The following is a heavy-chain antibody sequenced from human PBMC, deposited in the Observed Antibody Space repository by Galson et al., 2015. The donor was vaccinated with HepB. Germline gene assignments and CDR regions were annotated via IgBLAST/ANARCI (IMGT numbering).Heavy chain of an antibody. CDR2: INPSGGST. D-gene: IGHD3-16*01. J-gene: IGHJ4*02. V-gene: IGHV1-46*01. Sequence: SVKVSCKASGYTFTSYYMHWVRQAPGQGLEWMGIINPSGGSTSYAQKFQGRVTMTRDTSTSTVYMELSSLRSEDTAVYYCARDTRRDLWPRGEFDYWGQGTLVTVSS. CDR3: ARDTRRDLWPRGEFDY. CDR1: GYTFTSYY.